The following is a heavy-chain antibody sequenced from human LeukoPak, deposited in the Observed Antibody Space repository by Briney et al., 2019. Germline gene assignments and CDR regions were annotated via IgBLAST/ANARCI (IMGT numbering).Heavy chain of an antibody. Sequence: SETLSLTCTVSGGPISTYYWSWIRQSPGKGLEWIGSIYYSGSTNYNPSLKSRVTISVDTSKNQFSLELSSVTAADTAVYYCAVNLTRHTFDIWGQGTMVTVSS. V-gene: IGHV4-59*08. D-gene: IGHD1-1*01. CDR3: AVNLTRHTFDI. J-gene: IGHJ3*02. CDR1: GGPISTYY. CDR2: IYYSGST.